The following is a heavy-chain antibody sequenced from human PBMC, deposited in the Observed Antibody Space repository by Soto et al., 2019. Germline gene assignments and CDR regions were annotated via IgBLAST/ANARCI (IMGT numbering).Heavy chain of an antibody. D-gene: IGHD6-19*01. Sequence: GGSLRLSCSASGFTFSTSYMHWVRQAPGKGLEYVSAISSHGDRIYYADSVKGRFTITRDNSKSTLFLQMTSLRPADTDMYYCVEVLDSSGWSYYDYWGQGVLVTVSS. CDR3: VEVLDSSGWSYYDY. V-gene: IGHV3-64D*06. CDR1: GFTFSTSY. J-gene: IGHJ4*02. CDR2: ISSHGDRI.